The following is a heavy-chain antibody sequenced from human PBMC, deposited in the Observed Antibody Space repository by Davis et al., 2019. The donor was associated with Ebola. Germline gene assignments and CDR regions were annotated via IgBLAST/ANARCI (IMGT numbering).Heavy chain of an antibody. J-gene: IGHJ1*01. D-gene: IGHD3-22*01. Sequence: GESLKISCKGSGYSFTSYWISWVRQMPGKGLEWMGRIDPSDSYTNYSPSFQGHVTISADKSISTAYLPWSSLKASDTAMYYCARHFDYYDSSGYYRHAEYFQHWGQGTLVTVSS. CDR1: GYSFTSYW. V-gene: IGHV5-10-1*01. CDR3: ARHFDYYDSSGYYRHAEYFQH. CDR2: IDPSDSYT.